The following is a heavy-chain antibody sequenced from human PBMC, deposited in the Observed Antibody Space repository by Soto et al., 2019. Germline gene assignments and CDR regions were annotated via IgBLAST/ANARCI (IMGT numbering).Heavy chain of an antibody. J-gene: IGHJ4*02. D-gene: IGHD2-2*02. Sequence: QVQLVQSGAEVKKPGASVKVSCKASGYTFTSYAMHWVRQAPGQRLEWMGWINAGNGNTKYSQKFQGRVTITRDTSASTAYMELSSLRPEDTAVQYCASSFTVPAAIGYLGQGTLVTVSS. CDR2: INAGNGNT. CDR3: ASSFTVPAAIGY. CDR1: GYTFTSYA. V-gene: IGHV1-3*01.